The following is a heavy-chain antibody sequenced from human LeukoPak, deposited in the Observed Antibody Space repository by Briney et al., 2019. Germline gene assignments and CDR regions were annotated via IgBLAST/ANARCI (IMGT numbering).Heavy chain of an antibody. D-gene: IGHD5-24*01. Sequence: GGSLRLSCAASGFTFSSYAMSWVRQAPGKGLEWVSAISGSGGSTYYADSVKGRFTISRDNSKNTLYLQMNSLRAEDTAVYYCAKDRPPTVEMATPYFDYWGQGTLVTVSS. CDR3: AKDRPPTVEMATPYFDY. J-gene: IGHJ4*02. CDR2: ISGSGGST. V-gene: IGHV3-23*01. CDR1: GFTFSSYA.